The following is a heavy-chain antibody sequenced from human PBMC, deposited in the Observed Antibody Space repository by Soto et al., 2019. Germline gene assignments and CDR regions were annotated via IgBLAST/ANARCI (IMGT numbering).Heavy chain of an antibody. CDR2: IYSGGNT. J-gene: IGHJ4*02. V-gene: IGHV3-53*01. D-gene: IGHD1-26*01. Sequence: GGSLRLSCAASGFTVSSEYMSWVRQAPGKGLEWVSVIYSGGNTYYEDSVKGRFTISRDTSKNTLHLQRNSLRAEDTAVYYCARASGSRLFDYWGQGALVTVSS. CDR1: GFTVSSEY. CDR3: ARASGSRLFDY.